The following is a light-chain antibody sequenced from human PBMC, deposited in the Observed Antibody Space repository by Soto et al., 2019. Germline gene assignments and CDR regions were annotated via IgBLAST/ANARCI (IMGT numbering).Light chain of an antibody. V-gene: IGKV3-15*01. Sequence: EILMTQSQDTLSVSLGERATLSCRASQSISSNLAWYQQKPGQAPRLLIYGATTRATGVPARFSGGRSGTEFTLTITTLQSEDFAVYGCQQYKDWPPYPFAKGTKLEIK. CDR2: GAT. CDR3: QQYKDWPPYP. CDR1: QSISSN. J-gene: IGKJ2*01.